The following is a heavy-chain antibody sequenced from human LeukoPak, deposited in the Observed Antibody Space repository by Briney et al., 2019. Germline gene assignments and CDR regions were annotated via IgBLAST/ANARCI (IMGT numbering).Heavy chain of an antibody. Sequence: RTGGSLRLSCAASGFTFSSYSMNWVRQAPGKGLEWVSYISSSSSTIYYADSVKGRFTISRDNAKNSLYLQMNSLRAEDTAVYYCARVPVGCSSTSCFTFDYWGQGTLDTVSS. CDR3: ARVPVGCSSTSCFTFDY. CDR1: GFTFSSYS. J-gene: IGHJ4*02. V-gene: IGHV3-48*01. CDR2: ISSSSSTI. D-gene: IGHD2-2*01.